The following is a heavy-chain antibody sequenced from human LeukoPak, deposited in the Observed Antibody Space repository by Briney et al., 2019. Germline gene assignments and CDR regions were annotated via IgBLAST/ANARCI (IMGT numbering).Heavy chain of an antibody. J-gene: IGHJ3*01. D-gene: IGHD3-16*02. Sequence: TGGSLRRSCAASGFTFSFYWMTWVRQAPGKGLDWVANIKYDGSETDYEDSLKGRFTISRDNAKNSLYLQMNNLRAEDTAVYYCARSDYVWGSYRHSPGLDVWGHGTMVTVSS. CDR1: GFTFSFYW. CDR3: ARSDYVWGSYRHSPGLDV. CDR2: IKYDGSET. V-gene: IGHV3-7*01.